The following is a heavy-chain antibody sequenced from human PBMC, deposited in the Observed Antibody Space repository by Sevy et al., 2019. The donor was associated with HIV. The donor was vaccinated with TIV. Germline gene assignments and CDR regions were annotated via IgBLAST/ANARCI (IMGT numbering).Heavy chain of an antibody. D-gene: IGHD3-3*01. V-gene: IGHV1-2*02. CDR1: GYSFTGYF. J-gene: IGHJ4*02. Sequence: ASVKVSCKASGYSFTGYFLHWLRRAPGQGLEWMGWINPSTGGTMSAQNFQGRVTMTRDTSISTAYMQLSGLKSDDTAVYYCARELDDFWSGYQYWGQGSLVTVSS. CDR2: INPSTGGT. CDR3: ARELDDFWSGYQY.